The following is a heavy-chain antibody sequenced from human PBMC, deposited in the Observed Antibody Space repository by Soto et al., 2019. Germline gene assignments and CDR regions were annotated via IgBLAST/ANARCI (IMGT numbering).Heavy chain of an antibody. V-gene: IGHV1-69*05. CDR1: GGTFSNYA. Sequence: GASVKVSCKASGGTFSNYAFSWVRQAPGQGLEWLGGIMPIFGRADYAQKLQGRVTMTTDTSTSTAYMELRSLRSDDTAVYYCARDEGYYDSSGVIDYWGQGTLVTVSS. CDR2: IMPIFGRA. CDR3: ARDEGYYDSSGVIDY. J-gene: IGHJ4*02. D-gene: IGHD3-22*01.